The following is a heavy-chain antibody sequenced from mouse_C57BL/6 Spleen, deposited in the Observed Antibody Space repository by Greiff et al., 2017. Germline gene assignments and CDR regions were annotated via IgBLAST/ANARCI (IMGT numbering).Heavy chain of an antibody. Sequence: QVQLQQPGAELVKPGASVKLSCKASGYTFTSYWMQWVKQRPGQGLEWIGEIDPSDSYTNYNQKFKGKATLTVDTSSSTAYMQLSSLTSEDSAVYYCASYYYGSSNYSLAYWGQGTLVTVSA. V-gene: IGHV1-50*01. CDR1: GYTFTSYW. CDR3: ASYYYGSSNYSLAY. D-gene: IGHD1-1*01. CDR2: IDPSDSYT. J-gene: IGHJ3*01.